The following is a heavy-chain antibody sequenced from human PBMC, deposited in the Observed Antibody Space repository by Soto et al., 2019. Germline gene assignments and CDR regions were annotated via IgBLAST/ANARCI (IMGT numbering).Heavy chain of an antibody. V-gene: IGHV4-39*01. D-gene: IGHD3-22*01. Sequence: QLQLQESGPGLVKPSETLSLTCTVSGGSISTSSYYWGWIRQPPGKGLEWIGRIYYSGSTYYNPSLKSRVTISVDTSKNQFSLKLSSVTAADTAVYYCARDYDSSGDYWGQGTRVTVSS. J-gene: IGHJ4*02. CDR3: ARDYDSSGDY. CDR2: IYYSGST. CDR1: GGSISTSSYY.